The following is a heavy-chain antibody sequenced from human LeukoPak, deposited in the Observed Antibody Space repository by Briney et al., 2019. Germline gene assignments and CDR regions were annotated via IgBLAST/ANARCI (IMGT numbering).Heavy chain of an antibody. V-gene: IGHV4-30-4*01. D-gene: IGHD5-12*01. J-gene: IGHJ4*02. Sequence: SQTLSLTCTVSGGSISSGDYYWSWIRQPPGKGLEWIGYIYYSGSTYYNPSLKSRVTISVDTSKNQFSLKLSSVTAADTAVYYCARHLGGYDFARFDYWGQGTLVIVSS. CDR3: ARHLGGYDFARFDY. CDR1: GGSISSGDYY. CDR2: IYYSGST.